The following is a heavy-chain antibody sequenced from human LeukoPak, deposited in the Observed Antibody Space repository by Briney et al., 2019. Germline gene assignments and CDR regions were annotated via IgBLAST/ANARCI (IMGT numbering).Heavy chain of an antibody. Sequence: KTGGSLRLSCAASGFTFSTYSMNWVRQAPGKGLEWVSSISSSSTYIYYADSVKGRFTISRDNANHSLYLQRNSLRAEDTAVYYCGTWTTVASYFDYWGQGTLVTVSS. V-gene: IGHV3-21*06. J-gene: IGHJ4*02. CDR1: GFTFSTYS. CDR2: ISSSSTYI. CDR3: GTWTTVASYFDY. D-gene: IGHD4-17*01.